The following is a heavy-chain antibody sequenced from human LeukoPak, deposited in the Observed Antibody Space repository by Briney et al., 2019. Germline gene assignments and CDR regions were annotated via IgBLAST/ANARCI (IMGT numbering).Heavy chain of an antibody. CDR1: GYTFTSYG. V-gene: IGHV1-18*01. CDR3: ARDVRWDYDILTGYYRLDY. CDR2: ISAYNGNT. Sequence: GASVKVSCKASGYTFTSYGISWVRQAPGQGLEWMGWISAYNGNTNYAQKLQGRVTMTTDTSTSTAYMELRSLRSDDTAVYYCARDVRWDYDILTGYYRLDYWGQGTLVTVSS. D-gene: IGHD3-9*01. J-gene: IGHJ4*02.